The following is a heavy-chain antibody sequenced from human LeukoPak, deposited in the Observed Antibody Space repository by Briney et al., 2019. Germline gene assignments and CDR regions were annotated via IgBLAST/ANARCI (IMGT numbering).Heavy chain of an antibody. Sequence: KPGGSLRLSCVASGFTFSSYSMNWVRQAPGKGLEWVSSISSSSSYIYYADSVKGRFTISRDNAKNSLYLQMNSLRAEDTAVYYCARDKMATIDYWGQGTLVTVSS. CDR3: ARDKMATIDY. J-gene: IGHJ4*02. V-gene: IGHV3-21*01. CDR2: ISSSSSYI. D-gene: IGHD5-24*01. CDR1: GFTFSSYS.